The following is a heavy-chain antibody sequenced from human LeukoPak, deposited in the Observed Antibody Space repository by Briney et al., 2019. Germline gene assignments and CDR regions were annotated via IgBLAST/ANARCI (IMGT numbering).Heavy chain of an antibody. V-gene: IGHV3-23*01. Sequence: GGSLRLSCAASGFTFSSFALSWVRQAPGKGLEWVSSISGSGDSTYYMESVKGRFTISRDNSENTLYLQMNSLRADDTAVYYCAKCRSLPPAAAINYGGQGTLVTVPS. CDR3: AKCRSLPPAAAINY. J-gene: IGHJ4*02. CDR2: ISGSGDST. CDR1: GFTFSSFA. D-gene: IGHD2-2*01.